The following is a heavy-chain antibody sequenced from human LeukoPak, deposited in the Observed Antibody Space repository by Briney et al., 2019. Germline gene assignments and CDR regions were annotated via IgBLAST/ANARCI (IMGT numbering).Heavy chain of an antibody. V-gene: IGHV6-1*01. CDR3: ARVELLWFGESHYFDY. Sequence: SQTLSLTCAISGDSVSSNSAAWNWIRQSPSRGLEWLGRTYYRSKWYNDYAVSVKSRITINPDTSKNQFSLQLNSVTPEDTAVYYSARVELLWFGESHYFDYWGQGTLVTVSS. J-gene: IGHJ4*02. D-gene: IGHD3-10*01. CDR2: TYYRSKWYN. CDR1: GDSVSSNSAA.